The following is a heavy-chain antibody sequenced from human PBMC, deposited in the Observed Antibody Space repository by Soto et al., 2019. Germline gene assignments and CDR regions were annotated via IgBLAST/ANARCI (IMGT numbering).Heavy chain of an antibody. Sequence: QVQLQESGPGLVKSSETLSLTCTVSGGSISNYYWSWIRQPAGKGLEWIGRIYSSGSTDYNPSRRSRVTMSVDTTKNQFSLKLNSVTAADTAVYYCARMGLGPTIFGLNVDYWGQGTLVTVSS. D-gene: IGHD3-3*01. CDR1: GGSISNYY. CDR2: IYSSGST. V-gene: IGHV4-4*07. CDR3: ARMGLGPTIFGLNVDY. J-gene: IGHJ4*02.